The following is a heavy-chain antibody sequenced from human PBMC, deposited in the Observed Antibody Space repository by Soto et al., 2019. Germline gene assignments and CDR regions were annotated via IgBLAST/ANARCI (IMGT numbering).Heavy chain of an antibody. D-gene: IGHD2-15*01. CDR2: IIPVFAAP. Sequence: QVQLMQSGAEVKKPESSVKGSCKASGGSISTNVIRWVLQSPGQGLEWMGEIIPVFAAPNNAHKFQGRLSITSDTSTNTVYMELSSLTSEDTAVYFCATGARYCSGGSCYPDHWGQGTLVIVSS. CDR3: ATGARYCSGGSCYPDH. J-gene: IGHJ4*02. CDR1: GGSISTNV. V-gene: IGHV1-69*06.